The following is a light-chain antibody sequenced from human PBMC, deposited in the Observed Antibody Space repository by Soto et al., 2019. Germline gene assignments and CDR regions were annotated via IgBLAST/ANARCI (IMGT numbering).Light chain of an antibody. Sequence: EIVLTQSPGTLSLSPGERATLSCRASQSVSSHLAWFQQKPGQAPRLLMYGGSTRATGMPARFSGSGSGTDFTLTISSLQPEDFATYYCQQSYSTPRTFGQGTKVDIK. CDR1: QSVSSH. V-gene: IGKV3-15*01. CDR3: QQSYSTPRT. CDR2: GGS. J-gene: IGKJ1*01.